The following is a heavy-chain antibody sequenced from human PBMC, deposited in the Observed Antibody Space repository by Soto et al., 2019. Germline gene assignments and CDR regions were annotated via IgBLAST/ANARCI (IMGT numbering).Heavy chain of an antibody. Sequence: LRLSCAASGFTFSSYAMSWVRQAPGKGLEWVSAISGSGGSTYYADSVKGRFTISRNNSKNTLYLQMNSLRAEDTAVYYCAKGITGTDNPFDYWGQGTLVTGSS. V-gene: IGHV3-23*01. J-gene: IGHJ4*02. CDR3: AKGITGTDNPFDY. CDR2: ISGSGGST. D-gene: IGHD1-20*01. CDR1: GFTFSSYA.